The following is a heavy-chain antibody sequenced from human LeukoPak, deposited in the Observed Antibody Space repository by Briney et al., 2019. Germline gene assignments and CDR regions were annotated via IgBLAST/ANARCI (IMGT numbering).Heavy chain of an antibody. CDR1: GYSISSGYY. CDR2: IYHSGST. D-gene: IGHD5-18*01. J-gene: IGHJ5*02. V-gene: IGHV4-38-2*02. CDR3: ARDVTDTAIFDP. Sequence: SETLSLTCTVSGYSISSGYYWGWIRQPPGKGLEWIGSIYHSGSTYYNPSLKSRVTISVDTSKNQFSLKLSSVTAADTAVYYCARDVTDTAIFDPWGQGTLVTVSS.